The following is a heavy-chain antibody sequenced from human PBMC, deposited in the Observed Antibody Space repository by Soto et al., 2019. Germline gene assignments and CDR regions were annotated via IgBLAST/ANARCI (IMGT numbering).Heavy chain of an antibody. V-gene: IGHV4-30-2*01. D-gene: IGHD3-22*01. J-gene: IGHJ4*02. CDR2: IYHSGST. CDR1: GGSISSGGYS. CDR3: ASLDYDSSGYLYDY. Sequence: QLQLQESGSGLVKPSQTLSLTCAVSGGSISSGGYSWSWIRQPPGKGLEWIGYIYHSGSTYYNPFLKSRVTISVDRSKNQFSLKLSSVTAADTAVYYCASLDYDSSGYLYDYWGQGTLVTVSS.